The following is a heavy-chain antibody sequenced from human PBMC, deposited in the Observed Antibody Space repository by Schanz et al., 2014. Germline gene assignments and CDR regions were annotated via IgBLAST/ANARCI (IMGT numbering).Heavy chain of an antibody. J-gene: IGHJ6*02. Sequence: AQVVESGGGLFKPGGSLRLSCAGSGFTFADYYMTWIRQAPGKGLEWISYVSSYDTTVSYADSVKGRFTISRDNAKNSVYLQMNRLRAEDTAVYYCATEGPRGTRHPINYYYAMDNWGQGTKVTV. V-gene: IGHV3-11*04. CDR3: ATEGPRGTRHPINYYYAMDN. D-gene: IGHD6-6*01. CDR2: VSSYDTTV. CDR1: GFTFADYY.